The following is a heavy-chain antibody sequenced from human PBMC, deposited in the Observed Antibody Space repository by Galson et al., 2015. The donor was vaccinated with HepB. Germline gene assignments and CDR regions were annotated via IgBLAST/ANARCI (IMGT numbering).Heavy chain of an antibody. CDR1: GFTFSNYS. D-gene: IGHD6-13*01. V-gene: IGHV3-48*01. CDR3: SRGGQLGDY. Sequence: SLRLSCAASGFTFSNYSMNWVRQAPGKGLEWVSYITSSTSSIYYADFVKGRFTISRDNAKNSLYLQMNSLRGEDTAVYYCSRGGQLGDYWGQGTLVTVSS. J-gene: IGHJ4*02. CDR2: ITSSTSSI.